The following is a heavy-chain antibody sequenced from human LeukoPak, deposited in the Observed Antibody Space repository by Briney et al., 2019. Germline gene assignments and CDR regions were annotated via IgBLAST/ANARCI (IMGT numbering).Heavy chain of an antibody. CDR1: GYTFTGYY. CDR2: INPNSGGT. V-gene: IGHV1-2*02. D-gene: IGHD6-13*01. CDR3: ARVAAAGTRYYYSMDV. Sequence: ASVKVSCKASGYTFTGYYMHWVRQAPGQGLEWMGWINPNSGGTNYTQKFQGRVTMTRDTSIGTAYMELSRLRSDDTAVYYCARVAAAGTRYYYSMDVWGKGTTVAVSS. J-gene: IGHJ6*03.